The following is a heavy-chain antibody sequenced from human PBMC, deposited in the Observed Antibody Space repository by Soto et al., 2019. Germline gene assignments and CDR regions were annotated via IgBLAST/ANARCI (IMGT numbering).Heavy chain of an antibody. J-gene: IGHJ6*02. Sequence: GGSLRLSCAASGFTFSSYAMHWVRQAPGKGLEWVAVISYDGSNKYYADSVKGRFTISRDNSKNTLYLQMNSLRAEDTAVYYCARAVDTAMVYYYYYGMDVWGQGTTVTVSS. CDR3: ARAVDTAMVYYYYYGMDV. CDR2: ISYDGSNK. V-gene: IGHV3-30-3*01. CDR1: GFTFSSYA. D-gene: IGHD5-18*01.